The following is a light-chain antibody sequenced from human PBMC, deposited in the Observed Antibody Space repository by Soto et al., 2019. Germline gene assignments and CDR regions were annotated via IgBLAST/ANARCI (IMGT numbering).Light chain of an antibody. Sequence: QSALTQPASVSGSPGQSITISCTGTRSDVGGYNYVSWYQQHPGKAPKLMIYDVSNRPSGVSNRFSGSKSGNTASLTISGLQAEDEADYYCSSYTVSSTYVVFGGGTKVTVL. V-gene: IGLV2-14*01. CDR1: RSDVGGYNY. J-gene: IGLJ2*01. CDR2: DVS. CDR3: SSYTVSSTYVV.